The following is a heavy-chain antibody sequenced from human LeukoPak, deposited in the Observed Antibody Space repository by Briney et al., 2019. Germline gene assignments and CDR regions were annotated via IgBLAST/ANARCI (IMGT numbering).Heavy chain of an antibody. Sequence: GGSLRLSCAASGFTFSSYSMNWVRQAPGKGLEWVSSISSSSSYIYYADSVKGRFTISRDNAKNSLYLQMNSLRAEDTAVYYCARSSKVATAPNYWGQGTLVTVSS. J-gene: IGHJ4*02. CDR3: ARSSKVATAPNY. V-gene: IGHV3-21*01. CDR2: ISSSSSYI. D-gene: IGHD5-12*01. CDR1: GFTFSSYS.